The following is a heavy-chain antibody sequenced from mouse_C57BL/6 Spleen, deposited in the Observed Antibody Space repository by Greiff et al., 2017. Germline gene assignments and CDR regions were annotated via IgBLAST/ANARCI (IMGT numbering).Heavy chain of an antibody. Sequence: QVQLQQPGAELVKPGASVKLSCKASGYTFTSYWMHWVKQRPGQGLEWIGMIHPNSGSTNYNEKFKSKATLTVDKSSSTAYMQLSSLTSEDSAVYYCARGGYVSSVFDYWGQGTTRTVSS. V-gene: IGHV1-64*01. J-gene: IGHJ2*01. CDR2: IHPNSGST. CDR1: GYTFTSYW. D-gene: IGHD1-1*01. CDR3: ARGGYVSSVFDY.